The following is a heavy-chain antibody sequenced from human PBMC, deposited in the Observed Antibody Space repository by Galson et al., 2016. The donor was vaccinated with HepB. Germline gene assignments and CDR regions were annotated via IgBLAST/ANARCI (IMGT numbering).Heavy chain of an antibody. CDR1: GFTFRNYA. V-gene: IGHV3-23*01. CDR2: IDGPTPNT. Sequence: SLRLSCAASGFTFRNYALSWVRRAPGKGLEWVSHIDGPTPNTHYADSVRGRFSIYRDNSRDTLYLQMDSLTGEDSAIYYCTTWLSHHFDYWGQGTRVTVSS. CDR3: TTWLSHHFDY. J-gene: IGHJ4*02. D-gene: IGHD6-19*01.